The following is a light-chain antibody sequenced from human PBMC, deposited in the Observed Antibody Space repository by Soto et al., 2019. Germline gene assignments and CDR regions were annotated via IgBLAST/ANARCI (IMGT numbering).Light chain of an antibody. CDR3: CSYTTSTTYV. J-gene: IGLJ1*01. CDR2: GVN. V-gene: IGLV1-40*01. Sequence: QSVLTQPPSVSGAPGQRVTISCTGSSSNIGAGYDVHWYQQLSGGAPKLIIYGVNNRPSGVSNRFSASKSADTASLTISGLQAEDEANYYCCSYTTSTTYVFGTGTKVTVL. CDR1: SSNIGAGYD.